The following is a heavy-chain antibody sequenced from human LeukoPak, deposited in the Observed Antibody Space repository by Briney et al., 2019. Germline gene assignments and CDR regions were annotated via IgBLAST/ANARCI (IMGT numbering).Heavy chain of an antibody. Sequence: SVKVSCKASGYTFTSYDINWVRQAPGQGLEWMGGIIPTFGTTNYAQKFQGRVTITAEESATTAYMELSSLRFEDTAVYYCARDRKSGLSYASEYWGQGTLVTVSS. V-gene: IGHV1-69*13. CDR3: ARDRKSGLSYASEY. J-gene: IGHJ4*02. CDR1: GYTFTSYD. CDR2: IIPTFGTT. D-gene: IGHD3-16*01.